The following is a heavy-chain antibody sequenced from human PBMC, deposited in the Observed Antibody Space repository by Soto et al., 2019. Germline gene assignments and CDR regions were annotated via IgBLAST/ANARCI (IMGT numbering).Heavy chain of an antibody. V-gene: IGHV3-21*01. J-gene: IGHJ4*02. D-gene: IGHD3-22*01. CDR1: GFTFSSYN. CDR3: ARVVYYDSSGYQY. CDR2: ISGSSSYI. Sequence: GGSLRLSFAASGFTFSSYNMNWVRQAPGKWLEWVWSISGSSSYIYYAYSVKGRFTISRDNAKNSLYLQMNSLXAEDTAVYYCARVVYYDSSGYQYWGQGTLVTVS.